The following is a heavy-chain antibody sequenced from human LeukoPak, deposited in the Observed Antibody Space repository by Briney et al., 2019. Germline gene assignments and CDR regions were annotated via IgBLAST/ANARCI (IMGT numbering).Heavy chain of an antibody. CDR3: AKASNDSSGSVDY. CDR2: IGGSGDTT. J-gene: IGHJ4*02. D-gene: IGHD3-22*01. CDR1: GFTFSSYG. Sequence: PGGSLRLSCAASGFTFSSYGMSWVRQAPGKGLEWVSAIGGSGDTTYYADSVKGRFTISRDNSKNTMYLQLNSLRAEDTAVYYCAKASNDSSGSVDYWGQGTLVTVSS. V-gene: IGHV3-23*01.